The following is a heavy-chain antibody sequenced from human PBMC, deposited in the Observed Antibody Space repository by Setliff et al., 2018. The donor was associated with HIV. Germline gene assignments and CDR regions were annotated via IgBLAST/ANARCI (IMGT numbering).Heavy chain of an antibody. V-gene: IGHV4-34*01. CDR1: GGSLTNYY. Sequence: KPSETLSLTCNVYGGSLTNYYWTWVRHAPGKGLEWIGEVTDGGYTNYNPSLKSRVTISIDTSKRLLSLKLTSVTVADTAVYYCVRGRDCGGADCLIRYYYYTGLDVWGQGTTVTVSS. D-gene: IGHD2-21*01. J-gene: IGHJ6*02. CDR3: VRGRDCGGADCLIRYYYYTGLDV. CDR2: VTDGGYT.